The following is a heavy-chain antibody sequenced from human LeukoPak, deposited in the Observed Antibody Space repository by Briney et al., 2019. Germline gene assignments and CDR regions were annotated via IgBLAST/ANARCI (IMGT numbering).Heavy chain of an antibody. Sequence: PSETLSLTCTVSGDTISNYYWSWLRQPPGKGLEWIGYIYYSGSTNYNPSLKSRVTISVTSKNQFSLKLNSVTAADTAVYYCARYRNEALFAFDIWGQGTVVTVSS. D-gene: IGHD1-14*01. CDR3: ARYRNEALFAFDI. J-gene: IGHJ3*02. V-gene: IGHV4-59*01. CDR2: IYYSGST. CDR1: GDTISNYY.